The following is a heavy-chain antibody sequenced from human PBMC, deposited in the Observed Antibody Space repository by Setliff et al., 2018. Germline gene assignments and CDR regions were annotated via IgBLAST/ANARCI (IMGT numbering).Heavy chain of an antibody. CDR2: IYHSGST. CDR1: GYSISSGYY. J-gene: IGHJ4*02. V-gene: IGHV4-38-2*01. D-gene: IGHD6-13*01. Sequence: KPSETLSLTCAVSGYSISSGYYRGWNRQPPGKGLECIGCIYHSGSTYYKPFLKSRVTISVDTSKNQFSLKLSSVTAADTAVYYCARRGRSGSWFQGYFDYWGQGSLVTVSS. CDR3: ARRGRSGSWFQGYFDY.